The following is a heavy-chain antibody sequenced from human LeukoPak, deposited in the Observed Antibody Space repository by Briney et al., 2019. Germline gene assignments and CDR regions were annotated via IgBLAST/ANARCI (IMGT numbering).Heavy chain of an antibody. CDR1: GYSLSSGYY. Sequence: SETLSLTCTVSGYSLSSGYYWGWIRQPPGKGLEWIGSIYHSGSTNYNPSLKSRVTISVDTSKNQFSLKLSSVTAADTAVYYCARSGSYGYSDYFDYWGQGTLVTVSS. CDR3: ARSGSYGYSDYFDY. V-gene: IGHV4-38-2*02. J-gene: IGHJ4*02. D-gene: IGHD5-18*01. CDR2: IYHSGST.